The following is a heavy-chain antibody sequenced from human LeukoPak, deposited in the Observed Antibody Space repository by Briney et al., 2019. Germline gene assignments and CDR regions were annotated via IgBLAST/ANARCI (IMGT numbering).Heavy chain of an antibody. Sequence: AGGSLRLSCAASGFTFSSYSMNWVRQAPGKGLEWVSSISSSSSYIYYADSVKGRFTISRDNAKNSLYLQMNSLRAEDTAVYYCARVFDCSGGSCCETPSDYWGQGTLVTVSS. CDR2: ISSSSSYI. J-gene: IGHJ4*02. V-gene: IGHV3-21*01. CDR3: ARVFDCSGGSCCETPSDY. D-gene: IGHD2-15*01. CDR1: GFTFSSYS.